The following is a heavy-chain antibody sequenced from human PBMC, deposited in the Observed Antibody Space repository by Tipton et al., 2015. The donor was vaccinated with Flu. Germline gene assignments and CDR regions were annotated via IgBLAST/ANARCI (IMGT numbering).Heavy chain of an antibody. CDR1: GFSVSSNY. D-gene: IGHD1/OR15-1a*01. Sequence: QLVQSGGGLIQPGGSMGLSCAASGFSVSSNYMSWVRQAPGKGLEWVSVIYSGGTTYYADSVKGRFTISRDNSKNTLYLQMNSLRAEDTAVYYCARGEQRYYFDFWGQGTLVTVSS. CDR3: ARGEQRYYFDF. CDR2: IYSGGTT. J-gene: IGHJ4*02. V-gene: IGHV3-53*01.